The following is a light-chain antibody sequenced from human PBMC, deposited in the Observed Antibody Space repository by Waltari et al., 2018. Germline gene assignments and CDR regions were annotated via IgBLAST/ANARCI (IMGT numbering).Light chain of an antibody. Sequence: DIQMTQSPSTLSASGGDRGTISCRASQSVGTWLAWYQQKPGKAPKLLIYMASSLESGVPSRFSGSGSGTEFTLTISSLQPDAFATYSCQQYSSFSTFGQGTKVDI. CDR2: MAS. CDR3: QQYSSFST. CDR1: QSVGTW. J-gene: IGKJ2*01. V-gene: IGKV1-5*03.